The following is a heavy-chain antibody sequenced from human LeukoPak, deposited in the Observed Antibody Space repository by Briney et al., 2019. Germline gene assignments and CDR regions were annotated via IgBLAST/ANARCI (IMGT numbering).Heavy chain of an antibody. J-gene: IGHJ4*02. Sequence: GGSLRRSCAASGFTFSSYEMNWVRQAPGKGLGWVSYISSSGDIIYYPDSMKGRFTISRDNAKNSLCLQMNSPRAEDTAVYYCASGSLEYYFDYWGQGILVTVSS. D-gene: IGHD3-3*01. CDR3: ASGSLEYYFDY. CDR2: ISSSGDII. V-gene: IGHV3-48*03. CDR1: GFTFSSYE.